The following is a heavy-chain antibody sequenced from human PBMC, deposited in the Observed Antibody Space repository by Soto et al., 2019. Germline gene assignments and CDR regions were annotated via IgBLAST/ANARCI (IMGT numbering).Heavy chain of an antibody. CDR2: INPNGGST. CDR1: ADTFTSYY. Sequence: GASVKVSCKAPADTFTSYYIHWVRQAPGDGVEWMGIINPNGGSTRFAQTFQGRITMTTDTSTSTVYMELRSLRSEDTALYYCARQEVAGMDPRGWFDPWGQGTLVTVSS. J-gene: IGHJ5*02. V-gene: IGHV1-46*01. D-gene: IGHD5-12*01. CDR3: ARQEVAGMDPRGWFDP.